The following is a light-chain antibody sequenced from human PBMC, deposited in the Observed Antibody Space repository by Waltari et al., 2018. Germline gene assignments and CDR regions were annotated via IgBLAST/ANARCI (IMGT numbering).Light chain of an antibody. V-gene: IGKV1-33*01. J-gene: IGKJ2*03. CDR3: QQYASLPYS. CDR2: AAS. CDR1: QDVRNY. Sequence: DMQMTQSPSSLSASVGDRVTITCQASQDVRNYLNWYQQKPGKAPKLLIYAASNLETGVPSRFSGSGSGTNFTLTISSLHSEDSATYYCQQYASLPYSFGQGTKLEI.